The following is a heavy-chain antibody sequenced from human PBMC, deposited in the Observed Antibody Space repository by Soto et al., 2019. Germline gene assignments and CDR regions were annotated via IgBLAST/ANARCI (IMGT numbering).Heavy chain of an antibody. J-gene: IGHJ6*02. CDR2: ITKSSRTI. V-gene: IGHV3-48*01. CDR1: GFTFITYS. D-gene: IGHD5-12*01. CDR3: TRDHGYGYGMDV. Sequence: GGSLRLSCAASGFTFITYSMNWVLQAPWKGLEWISYITKSSRTIYYADSVKGRFTISRDNAKNSLYLQMNSLRAEDTAVYYCTRDHGYGYGMDVWGQGTTVTVSS.